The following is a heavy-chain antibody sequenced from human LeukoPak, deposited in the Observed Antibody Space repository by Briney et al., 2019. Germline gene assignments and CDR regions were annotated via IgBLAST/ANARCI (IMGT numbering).Heavy chain of an antibody. V-gene: IGHV3-48*04. J-gene: IGHJ4*02. CDR1: GFTFSSYS. CDR3: ARVNHPPILGVVPAAMLGFDY. D-gene: IGHD2-2*01. Sequence: PGGSLRLSCAASGFTFSSYSMDWVRQAPGKGLEWVSYINSSSSTIYYADSVKGRFTISRDNAKNSLYLQMNSLRAEDTAVYYCARVNHPPILGVVPAAMLGFDYWGQGTLVTVSS. CDR2: INSSSSTI.